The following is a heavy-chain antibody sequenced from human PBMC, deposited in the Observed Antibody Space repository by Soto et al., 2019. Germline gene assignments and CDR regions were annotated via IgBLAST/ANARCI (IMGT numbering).Heavy chain of an antibody. CDR3: ANIAVAGTNGMDV. CDR1: GYTFTSYY. J-gene: IGHJ6*02. D-gene: IGHD6-19*01. CDR2: INPSGGST. Sequence: QVQLVQSGAEVKKPGASVKVSCKASGYTFTSYYMHWVRQAPGQGLEWMGIINPSGGSTSYAQKFQGRVTMTSDTYTSTVYMELSSLRSEDTAVYYCANIAVAGTNGMDVWGQGTTVTVSS. V-gene: IGHV1-46*01.